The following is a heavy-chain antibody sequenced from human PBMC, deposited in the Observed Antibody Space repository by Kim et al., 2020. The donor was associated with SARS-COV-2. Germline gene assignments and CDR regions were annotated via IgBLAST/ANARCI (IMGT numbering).Heavy chain of an antibody. J-gene: IGHJ4*02. V-gene: IGHV5-10-1*01. CDR2: IDPSDSYT. CDR1: GYSFTSYW. D-gene: IGHD1-26*01. Sequence: GESLKISCKGSGYSFTSYWISWVRQMPGKGLEWMGRIDPSDSYTNYSPSFQGHVTISADKSISTAYLQWSSLKASDTAMYYCARHYSGSYEVLDYWGQGTLVTVSS. CDR3: ARHYSGSYEVLDY.